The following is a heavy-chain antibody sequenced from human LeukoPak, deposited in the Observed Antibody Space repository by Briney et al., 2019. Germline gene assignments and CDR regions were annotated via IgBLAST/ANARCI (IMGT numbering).Heavy chain of an antibody. CDR1: GYTFTSYD. V-gene: IGHV1-8*01. J-gene: IGHJ6*03. CDR3: ARVVRGRITMVRGDYYYMDV. Sequence: ASVKVSCKASGYTFTSYDINWVRQATGQGLEWMGWMNPNSGNTGYAQKFQGRVTMTRNTSISTAYMELSSLRSEDTAVYYCARVVRGRITMVRGDYYYMDVWGKGTTVTVSS. CDR2: MNPNSGNT. D-gene: IGHD3-10*01.